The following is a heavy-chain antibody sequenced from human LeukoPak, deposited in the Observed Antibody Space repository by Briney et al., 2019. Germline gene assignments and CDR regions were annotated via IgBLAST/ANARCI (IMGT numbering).Heavy chain of an antibody. D-gene: IGHD1-26*01. CDR2: LDPESGEM. CDR1: GYKLSESS. V-gene: IGHV1-24*01. J-gene: IGHJ3*01. CDR3: ATEDPSGNDVLHL. Sequence: ASVKLSCKVSGYKLSESSMHWVRQRPGEGLEWMGGLDPESGEMVYAQKFQDRVTMSEDISTDIAYMQLMSLRFADTAIYYCATEDPSGNDVLHLWGQGTRVTVTS.